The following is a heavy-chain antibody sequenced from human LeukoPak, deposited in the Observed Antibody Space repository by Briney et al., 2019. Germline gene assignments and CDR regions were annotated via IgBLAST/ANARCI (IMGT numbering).Heavy chain of an antibody. V-gene: IGHV3-21*01. CDR3: ARVGTIGNTVDGFDL. D-gene: IGHD1-1*01. Sequence: GGSLILSCAAAGFIFSSYSMNWVRQAPGKRLEWVSCITSSSSYGYYADSVTGRFTISRDNAKNSLYLQMNSLRAADTAVYYCARVGTIGNTVDGFDLWGQGTMVTVSS. J-gene: IGHJ3*01. CDR1: GFIFSSYS. CDR2: ITSSSSYG.